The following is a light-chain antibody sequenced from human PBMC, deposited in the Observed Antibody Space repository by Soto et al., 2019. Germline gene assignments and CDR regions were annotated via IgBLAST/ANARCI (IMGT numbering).Light chain of an antibody. CDR2: DDS. CDR3: QVWDNSSDHPGV. J-gene: IGLJ2*01. CDR1: NIGIKS. V-gene: IGLV3-21*02. Sequence: SSELTQPPSVSVAPGQTARITCGGNNIGIKSVHWYQQKPGQAPELVVHDDSDRPSGVPERFSGSNSGNTATLTISRVEGGDEADYYCQVWDNSSDHPGVFGGGTKLTVL.